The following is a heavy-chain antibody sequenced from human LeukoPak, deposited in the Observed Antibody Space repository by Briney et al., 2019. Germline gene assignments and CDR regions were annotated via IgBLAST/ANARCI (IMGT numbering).Heavy chain of an antibody. D-gene: IGHD4-17*01. J-gene: IGHJ4*02. CDR3: ARDVATVTTDSRYFDY. CDR2: IYTSGST. CDR1: GGSISSGSYY. V-gene: IGHV4-61*02. Sequence: SETLSLTCTVSGGSISSGSYYWSWIRQPAGKGLEWIGRIYTSGSTNYNPSLKSRVTISVDTSKNQFSLKLSSVTAADTAVYYCARDVATVTTDSRYFDYWGQGTLVTVSS.